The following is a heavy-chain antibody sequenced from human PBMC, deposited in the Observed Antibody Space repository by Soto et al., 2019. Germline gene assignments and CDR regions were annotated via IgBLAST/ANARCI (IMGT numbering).Heavy chain of an antibody. CDR1: GYTFTTYY. V-gene: IGHV1-46*01. D-gene: IGHD3-10*01. CDR3: AREYRVHPHFDY. CDR2: FNPNGDAT. J-gene: IGHJ4*02. Sequence: QVQLVQSGAEVKKPGASVKISCKASGYTFTTYYLHWVRQAPGQGLEWVGIFNPNGDATSYAQKLRGRVTMTRDTSASTVYMELSSLGSEDTAVYYCAREYRVHPHFDYWGQGTLVTVSS.